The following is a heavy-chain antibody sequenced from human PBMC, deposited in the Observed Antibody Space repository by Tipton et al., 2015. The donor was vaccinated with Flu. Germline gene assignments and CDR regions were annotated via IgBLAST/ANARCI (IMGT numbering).Heavy chain of an antibody. CDR1: GGSISSSSYY. CDR3: ARGPLLDL. CDR2: IYHSGST. Sequence: LRLSCTVSGGSISSSSYYWGWIRQPPGKGLEWIGSIYHSGSTYYNPSLKSRVTISVDTSKNQFSLKLSSVTAADTAVYYCARGPLLDLWGRGTLVTVSS. D-gene: IGHD5/OR15-5a*01. J-gene: IGHJ2*01. V-gene: IGHV4-39*07.